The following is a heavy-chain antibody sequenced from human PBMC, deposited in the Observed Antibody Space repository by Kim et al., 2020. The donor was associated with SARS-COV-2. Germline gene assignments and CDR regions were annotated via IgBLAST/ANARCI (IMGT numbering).Heavy chain of an antibody. CDR2: INHSGST. D-gene: IGHD4-17*01. CDR3: ARGRHGDYRVNYYYGMDV. CDR1: GGSFSGYY. Sequence: SETLSLTCAVYGGSFSGYYWSWIRQPPGKGLEWIGEINHSGSTNYNPSLKSRVTISVDTSKNQFSLKLSSVTAADTAVYYCARGRHGDYRVNYYYGMDVWGQGTTVTVSS. V-gene: IGHV4-34*01. J-gene: IGHJ6*02.